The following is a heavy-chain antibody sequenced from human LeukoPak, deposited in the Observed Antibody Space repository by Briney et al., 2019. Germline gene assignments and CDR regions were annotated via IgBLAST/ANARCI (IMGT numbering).Heavy chain of an antibody. J-gene: IGHJ6*02. CDR1: GGSFSGYY. Sequence: SETLSLTCAVYGGSFSGYYWSWIRQPPGKGLEWIGEINHSGSTNYNPSLKSRVTISVDPSKNQFSLKLSSVTAADTAVYYCARGGMVYVIPSYYYYGMDVWGQGTTVTVSS. D-gene: IGHD2-8*01. V-gene: IGHV4-34*01. CDR2: INHSGST. CDR3: ARGGMVYVIPSYYYYGMDV.